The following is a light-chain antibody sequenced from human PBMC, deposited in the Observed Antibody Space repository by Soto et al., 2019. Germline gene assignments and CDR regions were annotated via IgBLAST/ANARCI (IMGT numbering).Light chain of an antibody. J-gene: IGLJ1*01. CDR1: SSNIGAGYD. V-gene: IGLV1-40*01. Sequence: QPLLTQPPSVSGAPGQRVTISCTGSSSNIGAGYDVHWYQQLPGTAPKLLIYANSIRPSGVPGRFSGSKSGTSASLAITGLQAEDEGDYYCQSYDSSLSGYVFGTGTKLTVL. CDR2: ANS. CDR3: QSYDSSLSGYV.